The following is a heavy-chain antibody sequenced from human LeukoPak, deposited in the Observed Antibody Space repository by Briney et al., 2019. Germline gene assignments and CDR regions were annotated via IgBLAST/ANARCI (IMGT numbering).Heavy chain of an antibody. Sequence: GESPKISCKVSGYRFTSYWIAWVRQMPGKGLEYMGIIYPGDSGDSASRYSPSFQGQVTISADQSTSTAYLQWSSLKASDTAMYYCARDGSAGPLDYWGQGTLVTVSS. CDR1: GYRFTSYW. D-gene: IGHD6-25*01. V-gene: IGHV5-51*01. CDR3: ARDGSAGPLDY. CDR2: IYPGDSGDSAS. J-gene: IGHJ4*02.